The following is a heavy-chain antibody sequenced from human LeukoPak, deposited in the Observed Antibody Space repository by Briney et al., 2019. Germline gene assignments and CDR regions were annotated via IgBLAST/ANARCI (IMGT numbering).Heavy chain of an antibody. Sequence: VASVKVSCKVSGYTLTELSMHWVRQAPGKGLEWMGGFDPEDGETIYAQKFQGRVTMTEDTSTDTAYMELSSLRSEDTAVYNCATKLSGSGYDYPPNYYFDYWGQGTLVTVSS. CDR1: GYTLTELS. V-gene: IGHV1-24*01. CDR3: ATKLSGSGYDYPPNYYFDY. J-gene: IGHJ4*02. CDR2: FDPEDGET. D-gene: IGHD5-12*01.